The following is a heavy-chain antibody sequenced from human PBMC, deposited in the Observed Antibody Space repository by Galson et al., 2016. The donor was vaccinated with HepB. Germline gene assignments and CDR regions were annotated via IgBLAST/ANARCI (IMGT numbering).Heavy chain of an antibody. Sequence: SETLSLTCAVHDGSFSGYHWSWIRQPPGKGLEWIGQIFHSGRVNYTPSLASRVTISIDTSNNHFSLRLTSVTAADTALYYCARQYWGGPSDYWGQGTLVIVSS. V-gene: IGHV4-34*12. CDR3: ARQYWGGPSDY. J-gene: IGHJ4*02. CDR1: DGSFSGYH. CDR2: IFHSGRV. D-gene: IGHD2/OR15-2a*01.